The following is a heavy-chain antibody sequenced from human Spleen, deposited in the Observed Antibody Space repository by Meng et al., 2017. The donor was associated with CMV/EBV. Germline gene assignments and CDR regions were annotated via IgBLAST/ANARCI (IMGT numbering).Heavy chain of an antibody. Sequence: SGYSFTSYWIGWVRQMPGKGLEWMGIIYPGDSDTRYRPSFQGQVTISADKSISTAYLQWSSLKASDTAMYYCARQSGIAARGGWFDPWGQGTLVTVSS. D-gene: IGHD6-6*01. J-gene: IGHJ5*02. CDR2: IYPGDSDT. CDR3: ARQSGIAARGGWFDP. CDR1: GYSFTSYW. V-gene: IGHV5-51*01.